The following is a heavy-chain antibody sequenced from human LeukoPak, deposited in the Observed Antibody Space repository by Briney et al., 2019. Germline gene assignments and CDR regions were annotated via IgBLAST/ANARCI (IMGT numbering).Heavy chain of an antibody. J-gene: IGHJ4*02. V-gene: IGHV3-11*01. CDR3: ASRSXGGAIGY. CDR1: GFTFSDYY. D-gene: IGHD1-26*01. Sequence: GGSLRLSCAASGFTFSDYYMSWIRQAPGKGLEWLSYISSSGRTIYYADSVKGRFTISRDNAKNSLYLEMNSLRAEDTAVYYCASRSXGGAIGYWGQGTXVTVSS. CDR2: ISSSGRTI.